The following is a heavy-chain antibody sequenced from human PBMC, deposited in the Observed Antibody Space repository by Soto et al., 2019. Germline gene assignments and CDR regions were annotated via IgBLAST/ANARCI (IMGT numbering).Heavy chain of an antibody. CDR3: ARDPNIVLVPAALRSYYYYYGMDV. V-gene: IGHV3-7*01. CDR1: GFTFSSYW. Sequence: EVQLVESGGGLVQPGGSLRLSCAASGFTFSSYWMSWVRQAPGKGLEWVANIKQDGSEKYYVDSVKGRFTISRDNAKNYLYLKMNSLRAEDTAVYYCARDPNIVLVPAALRSYYYYYGMDVWGQGTTVTVSS. D-gene: IGHD2-2*01. CDR2: IKQDGSEK. J-gene: IGHJ6*02.